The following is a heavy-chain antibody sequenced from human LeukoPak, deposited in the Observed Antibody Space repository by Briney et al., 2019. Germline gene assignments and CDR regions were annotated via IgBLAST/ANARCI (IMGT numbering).Heavy chain of an antibody. V-gene: IGHV3-23*01. Sequence: GGSLRLSCAASGFTFSSYAMSWVRQAPGKGLEWVSAISGGGGSTYYEDSVKGRFTISRDNSKNTLYLQMNSLRAEDTAVYYCAKDLAIVVVTASFDYWGQGTLVTVSS. CDR2: ISGGGGST. CDR1: GFTFSSYA. CDR3: AKDLAIVVVTASFDY. J-gene: IGHJ4*02. D-gene: IGHD3-22*01.